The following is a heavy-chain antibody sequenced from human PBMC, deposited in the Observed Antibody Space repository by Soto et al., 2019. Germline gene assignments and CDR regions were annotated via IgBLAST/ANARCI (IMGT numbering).Heavy chain of an antibody. V-gene: IGHV3-23*01. CDR3: AKESLTVAGRHFGY. CDR2: ISGSGAGT. D-gene: IGHD6-19*01. J-gene: IGHJ4*02. Sequence: EVQLLESGGGLVQPGGSLRLSCAASGFTFTTFAMSWVRQAPGKGLEWVSAISGSGAGTYFADSVKGRFTISRDNSKNTLYLKMNRLRGEDTAVYYCAKESLTVAGRHFGYWGQGTLVTVSS. CDR1: GFTFTTFA.